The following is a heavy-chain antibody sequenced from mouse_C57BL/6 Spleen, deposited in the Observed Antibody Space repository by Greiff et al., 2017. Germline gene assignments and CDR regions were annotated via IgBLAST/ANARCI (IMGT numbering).Heavy chain of an antibody. Sequence: QVQLQQSGPGLVAPSQSLSITCTVSGFSLTSYAISWVRQPPGKGLEWIGVIWTGGGTNYNSALKSRLSISKDNSKSQVFLKMNSLQTDDTAMYYCASSTTPGDWYFDVWGTGTTVTVSS. V-gene: IGHV2-9-1*01. CDR1: GFSLTSYA. CDR3: ASSTTPGDWYFDV. D-gene: IGHD1-1*01. CDR2: IWTGGGT. J-gene: IGHJ1*03.